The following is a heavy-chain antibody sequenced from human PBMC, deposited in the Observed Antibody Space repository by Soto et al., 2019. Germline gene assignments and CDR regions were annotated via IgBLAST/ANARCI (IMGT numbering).Heavy chain of an antibody. D-gene: IGHD3-9*01. CDR2: IHSSGIT. CDR1: GGSVNNDKW. V-gene: IGHV4-4*02. Sequence: QVQLQESGPGLVKPSGTLSLTCAVSGGSVNNDKWWSWVRQPPGKGLEWIGEIHSSGITNYNPSLKGRASIFVDKFKHQFSVKLTSVTAADTAVYFCAGQWSAGYGAFDPWGQGTLVTVSS. CDR3: AGQWSAGYGAFDP. J-gene: IGHJ5*02.